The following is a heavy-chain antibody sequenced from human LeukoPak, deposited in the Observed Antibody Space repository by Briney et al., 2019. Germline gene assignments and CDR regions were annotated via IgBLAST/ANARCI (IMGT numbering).Heavy chain of an antibody. V-gene: IGHV1-69*13. Sequence: ASVKVSCKASGGTFSSYAISWVRQAPGQGLEWMGGIIPIFGTANYAQKFQSRVTITADESTSTAYMELSSLRSEDTAVYYCARDRITVSPNWYYYYGMDVWGQGTTVTVSS. D-gene: IGHD4-11*01. J-gene: IGHJ6*02. CDR3: ARDRITVSPNWYYYYGMDV. CDR2: IIPIFGTA. CDR1: GGTFSSYA.